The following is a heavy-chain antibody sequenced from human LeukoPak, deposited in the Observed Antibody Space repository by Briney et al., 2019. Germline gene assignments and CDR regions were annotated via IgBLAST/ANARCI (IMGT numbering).Heavy chain of an antibody. V-gene: IGHV3-21*01. Sequence: PGGSLRLSCAASEFTFSSYSMNWVRQAPGKGLEWVSSISSSSSYIYYADSVKGRFTISRDNAKNSLYLQMNSLRAGDTAVYYCARALHDYGDFYFDYWGQGTLVTVSS. CDR2: ISSSSSYI. D-gene: IGHD4-17*01. CDR1: EFTFSSYS. CDR3: ARALHDYGDFYFDY. J-gene: IGHJ4*02.